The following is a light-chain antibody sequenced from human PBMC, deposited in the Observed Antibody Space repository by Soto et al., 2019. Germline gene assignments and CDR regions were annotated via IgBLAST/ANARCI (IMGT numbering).Light chain of an antibody. V-gene: IGKV3-20*01. Sequence: EIVLTQSPGTLSLSPGERATLSCRASQSIGSSHLAWYQQKRGQAPRVVIFAASSRATGIPDRFRGSGSGTYFTLTIDRLEPEDFAVYYCQQYGGSPRTFGQGTRVELK. J-gene: IGKJ1*01. CDR2: AAS. CDR1: QSIGSSH. CDR3: QQYGGSPRT.